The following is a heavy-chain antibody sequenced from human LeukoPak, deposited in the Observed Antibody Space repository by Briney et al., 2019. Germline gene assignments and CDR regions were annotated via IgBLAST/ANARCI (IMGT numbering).Heavy chain of an antibody. V-gene: IGHV3-23*01. J-gene: IGHJ4*02. CDR3: AKEWAGYTNPYYFDY. CDR1: GFTFSTYA. CDR2: ISGSGANT. D-gene: IGHD3/OR15-3a*01. Sequence: PGGSLRLSCAASGFTFSTYAMGWVRQAPGKGLEWVSTISGSGANTYYADSVRGRFTISRDNSKNTLYLHMNSLRAEDTAVYYCAKEWAGYTNPYYFDYWGQGTLVTVSS.